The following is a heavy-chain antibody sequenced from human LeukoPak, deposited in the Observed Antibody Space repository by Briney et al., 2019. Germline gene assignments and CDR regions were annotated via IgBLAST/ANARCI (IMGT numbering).Heavy chain of an antibody. CDR2: IGTAGDT. CDR3: ARGVYDSSGYPYYYYGMDV. V-gene: IGHV3-13*01. Sequence: GGSLRLSCAASGFTFSSYSMNWVRQATGKGLEWVSAIGTAGDTYYPGSVKGRFTISRENAKNSLYLQMNSLRAGDTAVYYCARGVYDSSGYPYYYYGMDVWGQGTTVTVSS. CDR1: GFTFSSYS. J-gene: IGHJ6*02. D-gene: IGHD3-22*01.